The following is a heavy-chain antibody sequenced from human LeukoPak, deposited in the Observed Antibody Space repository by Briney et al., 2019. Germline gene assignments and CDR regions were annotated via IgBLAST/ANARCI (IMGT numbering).Heavy chain of an antibody. V-gene: IGHV3-23*01. CDR2: IDYDGGSG. Sequence: GGSLRLSCAASGFTLSSYEMSWIRQAPGKGLEWVSSIDYDGGSGHYADSVKGRFTISRDNSNNTLFLHLNSLRGEDTAVYYCTRNSGWYGLSWGQGTLVTVSS. CDR3: TRNSGWYGLS. D-gene: IGHD6-19*01. CDR1: GFTLSSYE. J-gene: IGHJ1*01.